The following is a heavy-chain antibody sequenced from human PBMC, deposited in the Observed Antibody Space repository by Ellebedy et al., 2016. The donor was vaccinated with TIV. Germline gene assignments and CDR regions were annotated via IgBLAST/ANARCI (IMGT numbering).Heavy chain of an antibody. CDR3: ARERPGIGDFDY. CDR1: GFTFSSHF. V-gene: IGHV1-46*01. CDR2: INPSDGGT. Sequence: AASVKVSCKASGFTFSSHFIHWVRQAPGQGLEYMGVINPSDGGTCYAQKLQGRVTMTRDTSTSIVYMELSSLRSEDAAVYYCARERPGIGDFDYWGQGTLVTVSS. D-gene: IGHD3-16*01. J-gene: IGHJ4*02.